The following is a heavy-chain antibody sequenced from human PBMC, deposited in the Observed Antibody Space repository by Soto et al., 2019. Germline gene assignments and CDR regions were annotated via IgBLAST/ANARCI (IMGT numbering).Heavy chain of an antibody. V-gene: IGHV4-34*01. CDR1: GGSFIDYS. CDR2: INHSGSA. CDR3: ARVSDY. Sequence: QVLLQQWGAGLLKPSETLTLTCAVYGGSFIDYSWGWIRQSPGTGLEWIGEINHSGSANYNPSLKSRVIISVDTSKNQFSLKLYSVTAADAAVYYCARVSDYWSQGTLVTVSS. J-gene: IGHJ4*02.